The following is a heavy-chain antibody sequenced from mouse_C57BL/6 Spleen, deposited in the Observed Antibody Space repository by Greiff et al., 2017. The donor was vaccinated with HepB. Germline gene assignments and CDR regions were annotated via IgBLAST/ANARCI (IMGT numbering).Heavy chain of an antibody. CDR3: ARSRYYYGRRAFDV. D-gene: IGHD1-1*01. V-gene: IGHV1-82*01. CDR2: IYPGDGDT. J-gene: IGHJ1*03. Sequence: QVQLKQSGPELVKPGASVKISCKASGYAFSSSWMNWVKQRPGKGLEWIGRIYPGDGDTNYNGKFKGKATLTADKSSSTAYMQLSSLTSEDSAVYFCARSRYYYGRRAFDVWGTGTTVTVSS. CDR1: GYAFSSSW.